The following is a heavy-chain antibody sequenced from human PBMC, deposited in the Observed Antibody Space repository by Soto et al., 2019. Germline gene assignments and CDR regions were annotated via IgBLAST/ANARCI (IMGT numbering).Heavy chain of an antibody. CDR2: IYHSGST. V-gene: IGHV4-4*02. CDR3: ASWPDDSSGYYYGDWVY. CDR1: GGSISSSNW. D-gene: IGHD3-22*01. J-gene: IGHJ4*02. Sequence: SETLSLTCAVSGGSISSSNWWSWVRQPPGKGLEWIGEIYHSGSTNYNPSLKSRVTISVDKSKNQFSLKLSSVTAADTAVYYCASWPDDSSGYYYGDWVYWGQGTLVTVSS.